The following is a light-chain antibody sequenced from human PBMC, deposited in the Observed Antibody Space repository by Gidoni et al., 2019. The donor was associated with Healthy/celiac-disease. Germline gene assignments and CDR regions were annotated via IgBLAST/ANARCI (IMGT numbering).Light chain of an antibody. CDR2: GTT. CDR1: SSNIGAGSD. Sequence: SAPTQPSSVSGAPGQRVTISCTGSSSNIGAGSDVNWYQQLPGTAPTLLIYGTTNRPSWVPDRFSGSKSGTSSSLAISGLQAEDESDYYCQSYDSSLSGFVFGGGTKLTVL. CDR3: QSYDSSLSGFV. J-gene: IGLJ2*01. V-gene: IGLV1-40*01.